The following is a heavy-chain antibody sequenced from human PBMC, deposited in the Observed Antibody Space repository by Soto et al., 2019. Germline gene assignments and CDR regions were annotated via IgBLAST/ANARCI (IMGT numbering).Heavy chain of an antibody. V-gene: IGHV3-23*01. CDR1: GFTFSSYA. Sequence: EVQLLESGGGLVQPGGSLRLSCAASGFTFSSYAMSWVRQAPGKGLEWVSAISGSGGSTYYADSVKGRFTISRDNSKNTLYLQMNSLRAEDXXVYXXXXXXXXXXXXAFDIWGQGTMVTVSS. CDR2: ISGSGGST. J-gene: IGHJ3*02. CDR3: XXXXXXXXXXAFDI.